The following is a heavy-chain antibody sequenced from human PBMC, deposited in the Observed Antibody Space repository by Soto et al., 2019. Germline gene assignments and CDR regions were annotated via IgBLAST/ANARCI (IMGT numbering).Heavy chain of an antibody. Sequence: GGSLRLSCAASGFTFSNAWMSWVRQAPGKGLEWVGRIKSKTDGGTTDYAAPVKGRFTISRDDSKNTLYLQMNSLKTEDTAVYYFTTAHGIQIWLRVDYFFGMDLWGQATIIPVS. V-gene: IGHV3-15*01. CDR2: IKSKTDGGTT. D-gene: IGHD5-18*01. J-gene: IGHJ6*02. CDR3: TTAHGIQIWLRVDYFFGMDL. CDR1: GFTFSNAW.